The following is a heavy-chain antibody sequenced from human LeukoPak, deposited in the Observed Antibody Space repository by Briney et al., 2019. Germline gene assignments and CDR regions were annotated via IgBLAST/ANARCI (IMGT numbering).Heavy chain of an antibody. CDR1: GFTFSSYG. J-gene: IGHJ3*02. CDR3: ARDDTTVHAFDI. Sequence: PGRSLRLSCAASGFTFSSYGMHWVRQAPGKGLEWVAVIWYDGSNKYYADSVKGRFTISSDNSKNTLYLQMNSLRAEDTAVYYCARDDTTVHAFDIWGQGTMVTVSS. D-gene: IGHD1-1*01. V-gene: IGHV3-33*01. CDR2: IWYDGSNK.